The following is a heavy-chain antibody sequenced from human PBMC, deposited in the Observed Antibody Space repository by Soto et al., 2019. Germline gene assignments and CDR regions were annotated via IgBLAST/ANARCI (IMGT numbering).Heavy chain of an antibody. D-gene: IGHD2-8*02. J-gene: IGHJ3*02. CDR3: AKATATGGGAFDI. Sequence: GGSLRLSCAASGFICSSYDMSWVRQAPGKGLEWVSTMLVDGRTFYVDSVKGRFTISRDSSQNTVYLQMNSLTAGDTALYYCAKATATGGGAFDICGQGTMVTVSS. V-gene: IGHV3-23*01. CDR1: GFICSSYD. CDR2: MLVDGRT.